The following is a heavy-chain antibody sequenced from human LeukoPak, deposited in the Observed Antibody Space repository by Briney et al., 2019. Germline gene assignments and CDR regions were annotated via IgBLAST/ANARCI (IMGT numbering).Heavy chain of an antibody. CDR3: ARAKNWSLDY. D-gene: IGHD1-1*01. J-gene: IGHJ4*02. CDR2: INHSGST. CDR1: GGSFSGYY. Sequence: SETLSLTCAVYGGSFSGYYWSWIRQPPGKGLEWIGEINHSGSTNYNPSLKSRVTMSVDTSKNQFSLKLSSVTAADTAVYYCARAKNWSLDYWGQGTLVTVSS. V-gene: IGHV4-34*01.